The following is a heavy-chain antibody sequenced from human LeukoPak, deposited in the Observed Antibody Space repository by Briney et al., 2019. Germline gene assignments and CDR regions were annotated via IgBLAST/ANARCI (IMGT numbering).Heavy chain of an antibody. CDR1: GFTFSRYA. J-gene: IGHJ3*01. CDR3: GRDPNGDYVGAFEF. D-gene: IGHD4-17*01. CDR2: SWSGGKT. Sequence: GGSLRLSCAASGFTFSRYALVWVRQAPGKGLEWVSASWSGGKTLYADAVKGRFTISRDNSKNTLYLQMNSLRAEDTAVYFCGRDPNGDYVGAFEFWGHGTMVIVSS. V-gene: IGHV3-23*01.